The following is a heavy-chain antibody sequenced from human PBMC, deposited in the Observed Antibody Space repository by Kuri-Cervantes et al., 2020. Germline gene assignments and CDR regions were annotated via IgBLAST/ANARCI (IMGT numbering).Heavy chain of an antibody. Sequence: LSLTCAASGFTVSSNYMSWVRQAPRKGLEWVSVIYSGGSTYYADSVKGRFTISRDNSKNTLYLQMNSLRAEDTAVYYCARDRGDQLLLDYWGQGTPVTVSS. J-gene: IGHJ4*02. CDR1: GFTVSSNY. CDR2: IYSGGST. V-gene: IGHV3-66*01. CDR3: ARDRGDQLLLDY. D-gene: IGHD2-2*01.